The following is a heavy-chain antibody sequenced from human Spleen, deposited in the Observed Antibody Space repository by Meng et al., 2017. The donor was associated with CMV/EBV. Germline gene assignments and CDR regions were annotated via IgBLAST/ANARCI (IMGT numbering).Heavy chain of an antibody. CDR2: ASHHRNGE. CDR3: SRQTQRIPIFGLVSPFITFHH. V-gene: IGHV3-7*01. D-gene: IGHD3/OR15-3a*01. Sequence: WVRQAPGQGLWLLANASHHRNGEYSVYFVRCRFTVSRDNAKNSLYLHMNSLSAEDTALPACSRQTQRIPIFGLVSPFITFHHWGQGTLVTVSS. J-gene: IGHJ1*01.